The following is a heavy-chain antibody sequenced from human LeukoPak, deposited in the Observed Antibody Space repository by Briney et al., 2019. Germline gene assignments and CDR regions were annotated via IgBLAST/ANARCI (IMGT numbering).Heavy chain of an antibody. CDR3: AKSLSIAVAGYLDY. Sequence: PGRSLRLSCAASGFTFDDYAMHWVRQAPGKGLEWVSGISWNSGSIGYADSVKGRFTISRDNAKNSLYLQMNSLRAEDMALYYCAKSLSIAVAGYLDYWGQGTLVTVSS. CDR2: ISWNSGSI. J-gene: IGHJ4*02. V-gene: IGHV3-9*03. D-gene: IGHD6-19*01. CDR1: GFTFDDYA.